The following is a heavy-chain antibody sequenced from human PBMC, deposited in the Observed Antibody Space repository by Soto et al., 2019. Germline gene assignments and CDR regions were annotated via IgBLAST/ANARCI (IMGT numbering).Heavy chain of an antibody. CDR1: GASISSSTYV. CDR3: ARPRDLAFDY. CDR2: IYDSGNT. V-gene: IGHV4-39*01. Sequence: SETLSLTCTVSGASISSSTYVWGWIRQSPGKGLEWIGSIYDSGNTYYNPYLKSRVTISADTSKSQISLKQSSVTAADTAVYFCARPRDLAFDYWGQGTLVTVSS. J-gene: IGHJ4*02.